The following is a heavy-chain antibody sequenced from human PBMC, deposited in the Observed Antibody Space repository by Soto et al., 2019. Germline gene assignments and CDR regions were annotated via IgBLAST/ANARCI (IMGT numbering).Heavy chain of an antibody. CDR2: INHSGST. CDR3: ARGFTMVRGVIITRFDY. J-gene: IGHJ4*02. D-gene: IGHD3-10*01. V-gene: IGHV4-34*01. CDR1: GGKFGGFD. Sequence: LETMSLSRAVVGGKFGGFDCSWILQTTGKGLEWIGEINHSGSTNYNPSLKSRVTISVDTSKNQFSLKLSSVTAADTAVYYCARGFTMVRGVIITRFDYWGQGTLVTVSS.